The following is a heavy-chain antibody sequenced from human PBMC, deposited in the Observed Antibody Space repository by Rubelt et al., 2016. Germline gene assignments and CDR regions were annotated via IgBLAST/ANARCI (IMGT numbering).Heavy chain of an antibody. CDR1: GGSISSSGYY. CDR3: ARHAFIVITGSFWDF. V-gene: IGHV4-39*01. CDR2: IYYSGST. J-gene: IGHJ4*02. D-gene: IGHD3-16*01. Sequence: QLRLQESGPGLLKSSETLSLTCTVSGGSISSSGYYWAWIRQSPGKGLEWIGSIYYSGSTYYNPSLKSRVPISVDTSKNQFSLKLSSVTAADSAMYYCARHAFIVITGSFWDFWGQGTLVTVSS.